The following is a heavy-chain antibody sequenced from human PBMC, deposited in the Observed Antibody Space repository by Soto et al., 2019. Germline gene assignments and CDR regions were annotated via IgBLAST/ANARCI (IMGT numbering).Heavy chain of an antibody. D-gene: IGHD3-3*01. CDR2: INAGNGNT. Sequence: GASVKVSCKASGYTFTSYAMHWVRQAPGQRLEWMGWINAGNGNTKYSQKFQGRVTITRDTSASTAYMELSSLRSEDTAVYYCARDKGRITIFGVVIPDARDFDYWGQGTLVTVS. J-gene: IGHJ4*02. CDR3: ARDKGRITIFGVVIPDARDFDY. CDR1: GYTFTSYA. V-gene: IGHV1-3*01.